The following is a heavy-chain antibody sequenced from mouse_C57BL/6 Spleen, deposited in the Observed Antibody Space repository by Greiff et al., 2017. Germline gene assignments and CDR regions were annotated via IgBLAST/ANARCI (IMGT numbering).Heavy chain of an antibody. V-gene: IGHV2-5*01. CDR2: IWRGGST. CDR1: GFSLTSYG. J-gene: IGHJ4*01. D-gene: IGHD1-1*01. CDR3: AISNYYGSSSYAMDY. Sequence: VMLVESGPGLVQPSQSLSITCTVSGFSLTSYGVHWVRQSPGKGLEWLGVIWRGGSTDYNAAFMSRLSITKDNSKSQVFFKMNSLQADDTAIYYCAISNYYGSSSYAMDYWGQGTSVTVSS.